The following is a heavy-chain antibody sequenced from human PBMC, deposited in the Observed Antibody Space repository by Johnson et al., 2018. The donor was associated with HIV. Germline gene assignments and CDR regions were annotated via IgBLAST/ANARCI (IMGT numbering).Heavy chain of an antibody. CDR1: GFTFSRYA. V-gene: IGHV3-23*04. CDR2: IGSSDDST. D-gene: IGHD3-16*02. CDR3: TTEDYRLTAFDM. J-gene: IGHJ3*02. Sequence: VQLVESGGGLVQPGGSLRLSCAASGFTFSRYAMSWVRQTPGKGLEWVSVIGSSDDSTYYADSVKGRFTISRDNAKNSLYLQMNSLRAEDTALYYCTTEDYRLTAFDMWGQGTMVTVSS.